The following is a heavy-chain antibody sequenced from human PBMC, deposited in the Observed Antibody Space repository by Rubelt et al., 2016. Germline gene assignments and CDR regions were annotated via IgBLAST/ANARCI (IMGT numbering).Heavy chain of an antibody. J-gene: IGHJ4*02. CDR1: GFTFSSYE. CDR2: ISSSGSTI. D-gene: IGHD5-12*01. V-gene: IGHV3-48*03. CDR3: ARSDIVATITDY. Sequence: EVQLVESGGGLVQPGGSLRLSCAASGFTFSSYEMNWVRQAPGKGLEWVSYISSSGSTIDYADSVKGRCTISRDNAKNSLYLQMNSLRAEDTAVYYCARSDIVATITDYWGQGTLVTVSS.